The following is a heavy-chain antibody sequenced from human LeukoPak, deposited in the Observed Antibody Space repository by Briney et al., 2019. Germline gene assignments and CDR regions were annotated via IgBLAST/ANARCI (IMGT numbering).Heavy chain of an antibody. J-gene: IGHJ4*02. CDR2: ISSGSSAI. D-gene: IGHD2-8*01. CDR3: ASMLTH. V-gene: IGHV3-21*01. CDR1: GFTFTTYS. Sequence: GGSLRLSCAASGFTFTTYSMTWVRQAPGKGLEWVSIISSGSSAIFSADALKGRFTISREDAKNLLYLDMNSLRAEDTAVYYCASMLTHWGQGTLVTVSS.